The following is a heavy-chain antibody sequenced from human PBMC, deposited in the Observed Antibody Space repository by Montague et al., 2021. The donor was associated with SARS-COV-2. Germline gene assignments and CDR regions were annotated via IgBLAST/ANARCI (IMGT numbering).Heavy chain of an antibody. J-gene: IGHJ6*02. CDR3: ARDDDRGYNWNAHGMDV. CDR2: IWYDGSNK. CDR1: GFTFSSYG. V-gene: IGHV3-33*01. D-gene: IGHD1-1*01. Sequence: SLRLSCAASGFTFSSYGMHWVRQAPGKGLEWVAVIWYDGSNKYYADSVKGRFTISRDNSKNTLYLQMNSLRAEDTAMYYCARDDDRGYNWNAHGMDVWGQGTTVTVSS.